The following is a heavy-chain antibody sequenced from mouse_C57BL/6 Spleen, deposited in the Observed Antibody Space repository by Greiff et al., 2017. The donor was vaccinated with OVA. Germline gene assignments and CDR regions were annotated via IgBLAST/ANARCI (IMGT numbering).Heavy chain of an antibody. CDR3: TSPITTEGFAY. Sequence: QVQLKESGAELVRPGASVTLSCKASGYTFTDYEMHWVKQTPVHGLEWIGAIDPETGGTAYNQKFKGKAILTADISSSTAYMELRSLTSEDSAVYYCTSPITTEGFAYWGQGTLVTVSA. CDR2: IDPETGGT. V-gene: IGHV1-15*01. CDR1: GYTFTDYE. D-gene: IGHD1-1*01. J-gene: IGHJ3*01.